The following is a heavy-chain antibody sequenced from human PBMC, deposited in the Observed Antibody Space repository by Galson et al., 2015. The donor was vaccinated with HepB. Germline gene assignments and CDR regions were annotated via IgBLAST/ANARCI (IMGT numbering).Heavy chain of an antibody. J-gene: IGHJ4*02. CDR1: GFTFSSYA. Sequence: SLRLSCAAPGFTFSSYAMTWVRQAPGKGLEWVSAISGSGDREQYADYVKGRFTISRDNSKNTLYLQMNSLRAEDTAVYYCAKDSLSGYYVRVGSDRFDYWGQGTLVTVSS. CDR2: ISGSGDRE. CDR3: AKDSLSGYYVRVGSDRFDY. V-gene: IGHV3-23*01. D-gene: IGHD3-22*01.